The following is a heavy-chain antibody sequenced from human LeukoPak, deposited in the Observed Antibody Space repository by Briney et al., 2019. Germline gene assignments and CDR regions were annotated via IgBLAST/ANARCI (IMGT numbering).Heavy chain of an antibody. CDR2: INHSGST. D-gene: IGHD6-13*01. J-gene: IGHJ4*02. CDR3: ARGPGYSSSWYRGDHDY. V-gene: IGHV4-34*01. CDR1: GFTFRKYI. Sequence: GSLRLSCTASGFTFRKYIMTWVRQPPGKGLEWIGEINHSGSTNYNPSLKSRVTISVDTSKNQFSLKLSSVTAADTAVYYCARGPGYSSSWYRGDHDYWGQGTLVTVSS.